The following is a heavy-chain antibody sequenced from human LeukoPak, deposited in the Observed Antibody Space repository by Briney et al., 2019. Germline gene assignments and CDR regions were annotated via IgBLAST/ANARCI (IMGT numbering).Heavy chain of an antibody. CDR1: GFTVSSNY. V-gene: IGHV3-66*01. CDR3: AREASSSGWCFLDY. Sequence: GGSLRLSCAASGFTVSSNYMSCVRQAPGKGLEWVSIIYSGGNTFYADSVKGRFTISRDNYKNTLFLQMHSLRAEDTAVYYCAREASSSGWCFLDYWGQGTLVTVSS. D-gene: IGHD6-19*01. J-gene: IGHJ4*02. CDR2: IYSGGNT.